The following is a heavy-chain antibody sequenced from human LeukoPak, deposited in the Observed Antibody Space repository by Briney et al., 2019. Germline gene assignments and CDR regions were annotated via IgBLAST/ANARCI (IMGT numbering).Heavy chain of an antibody. V-gene: IGHV1-69*04. CDR3: ATPAPIAAAGWFDP. D-gene: IGHD6-13*01. J-gene: IGHJ5*02. Sequence: ASVKVSCKASGGTFSSYAISWVRQAPGQGLEWMGRIIPILGIANYAQKFQGRVTMTEDTSTDTAYMELSSLRSEDTAVYYCATPAPIAAAGWFDPWGQGTLVTVSS. CDR1: GGTFSSYA. CDR2: IIPILGIA.